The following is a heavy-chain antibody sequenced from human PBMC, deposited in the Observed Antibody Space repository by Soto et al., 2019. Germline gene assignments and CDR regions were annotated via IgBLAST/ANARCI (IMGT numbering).Heavy chain of an antibody. J-gene: IGHJ5*02. V-gene: IGHV4-59*03. CDR3: AGSISGDPWSDP. D-gene: IGHD2-21*01. CDR2: VFHSGTT. CDR1: GGTMTSFY. Sequence: SETLSLTCTVSGGTMTSFYWSLMRQPPGKGLEWIGYVFHSGTTNYNPSLKSRVIISVYTSKNQFSLRLNSVTAADTAVYYCAGSISGDPWSDPWDQGPLVTVSS.